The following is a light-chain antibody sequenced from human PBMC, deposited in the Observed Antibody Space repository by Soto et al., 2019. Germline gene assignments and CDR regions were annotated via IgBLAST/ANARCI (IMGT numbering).Light chain of an antibody. V-gene: IGKV3-20*01. Sequence: DTMLTQSPGTLALSPGEGATLSYRASQSLSGRYLAWYQQKPGQAPRLLIYGASTRATGIPDRFSGSGSGTDFTLTISRLEPEDFAVYYCQQYDSSPRTFGQGTKVDIK. CDR2: GAS. CDR3: QQYDSSPRT. J-gene: IGKJ1*01. CDR1: QSLSGRY.